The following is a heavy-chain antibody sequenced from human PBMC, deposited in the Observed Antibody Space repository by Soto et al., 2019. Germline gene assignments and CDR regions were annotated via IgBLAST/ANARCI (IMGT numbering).Heavy chain of an antibody. CDR3: ARGVRVSAYLDYYMDV. CDR2: INPDNGDT. J-gene: IGHJ6*03. Sequence: QVPLVQSGAEVKKPGASLKVSCKASGYTFSNFGVSWVRQAPGQGLEWIGWINPDNGDTNYGQKFQGRATMTTDTFTNTAYMEVRGLRSDDTAVYYCARGVRVSAYLDYYMDVWGEGTTVTVS. D-gene: IGHD3-10*02. V-gene: IGHV1-18*01. CDR1: GYTFSNFG.